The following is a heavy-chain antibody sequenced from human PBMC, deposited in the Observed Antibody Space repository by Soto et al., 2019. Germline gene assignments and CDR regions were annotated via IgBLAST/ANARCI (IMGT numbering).Heavy chain of an antibody. V-gene: IGHV4-30-4*01. CDR3: ARDCSSTSCYSSYYYGMDV. J-gene: IGHJ6*02. D-gene: IGHD2-2*01. CDR1: GGSISSGDYY. CDR2: IYYSGST. Sequence: QVQLQESGPGLVKPSQTLSLTCTVSGGSISSGDYYWSWIRQPPGKGLEWIGYIYYSGSTYYNPSLTSRVTISVDTSKNQFSLKLSSVTAADTAVYYCARDCSSTSCYSSYYYGMDVWGQGTTVTVSS.